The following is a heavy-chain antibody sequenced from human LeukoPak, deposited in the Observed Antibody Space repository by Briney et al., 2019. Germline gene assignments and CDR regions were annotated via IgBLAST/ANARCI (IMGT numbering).Heavy chain of an antibody. D-gene: IGHD3-22*01. CDR1: GFTFSSYS. CDR2: ISSSSSYI. CDR3: ARATDTMIVVVPDAFDI. J-gene: IGHJ3*02. V-gene: IGHV3-21*01. Sequence: GGSLRLSCAASGFTFSSYSMTWVRQAPGKGLEGVSSISSSSSYIYYADSVKGRFTISRDNAKNSLYLQMNSLRAEDTAVYYCARATDTMIVVVPDAFDIWGQGTMVTVSS.